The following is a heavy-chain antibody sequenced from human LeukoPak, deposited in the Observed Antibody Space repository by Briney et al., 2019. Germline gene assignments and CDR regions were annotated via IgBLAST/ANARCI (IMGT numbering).Heavy chain of an antibody. CDR3: ARGGEQQLVWAWFDP. CDR2: MNPNSGNT. D-gene: IGHD6-13*01. J-gene: IGHJ5*02. CDR1: GYTFTIYD. Sequence: ASVKVSCKASGYTFTIYDINWVRPATGQGLEWMGWMNPNSGNTGYAQKFQGRVTMTRNPSISTAYMELSSLRSEDTAVYYCARGGEQQLVWAWFDPWGQGTLVTVSS. V-gene: IGHV1-8*01.